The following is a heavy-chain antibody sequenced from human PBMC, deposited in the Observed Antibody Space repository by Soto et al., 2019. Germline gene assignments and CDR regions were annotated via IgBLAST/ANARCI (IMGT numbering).Heavy chain of an antibody. Sequence: GGSLRLSCAASGFTFSSYAMSWVRQAPGKGLEWVSAISGSGGSTYYADSAKGRFTISRDNSKNTMYLQMNSLRAEYTAVYYCAKERGSVVVVITTFDYWGQGTLVTVSS. CDR1: GFTFSSYA. CDR3: AKERGSVVVVITTFDY. CDR2: ISGSGGST. D-gene: IGHD3-22*01. J-gene: IGHJ4*02. V-gene: IGHV3-23*01.